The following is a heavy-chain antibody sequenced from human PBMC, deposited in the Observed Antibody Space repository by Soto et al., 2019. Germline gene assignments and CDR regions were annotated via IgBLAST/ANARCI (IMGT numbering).Heavy chain of an antibody. J-gene: IGHJ4*02. D-gene: IGHD3-22*01. Sequence: SETLSLTCSVSGGSIRSNIYYWGWIRHPPGKWLEWIATVHYSGSTYYTPSLKNRVTISADTSNNQFSLRLNSVTAADTAVYYCARQHYYDSSGYYTWNWGQGTLVTVS. CDR3: ARQHYYDSSGYYTWN. CDR2: VHYSGST. CDR1: GGSIRSNIYY. V-gene: IGHV4-39*01.